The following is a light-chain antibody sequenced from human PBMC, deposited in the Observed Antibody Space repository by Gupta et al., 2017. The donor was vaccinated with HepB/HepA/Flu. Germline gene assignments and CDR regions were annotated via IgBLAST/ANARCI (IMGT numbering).Light chain of an antibody. Sequence: SVLTQPPSASAAPGQRVTIFCSRSSSNIGSSTVEWYQQLPETAPNLVIYTIDHRPSGVPDRFSGSKSGTSASLAISGLQSEDEADYYCATWDDSLDAHIFGPGTKVTVL. CDR1: SSNIGSST. CDR3: ATWDDSLDAHI. J-gene: IGLJ1*01. CDR2: TID. V-gene: IGLV1-44*01.